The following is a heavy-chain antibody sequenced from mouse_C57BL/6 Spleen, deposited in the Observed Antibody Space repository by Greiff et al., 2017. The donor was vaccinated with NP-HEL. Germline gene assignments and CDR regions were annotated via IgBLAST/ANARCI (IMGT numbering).Heavy chain of an antibody. V-gene: IGHV1-81*01. J-gene: IGHJ2*01. D-gene: IGHD1-1*01. Sequence: QVQLQQSGAELVRPGASVKLSCKASGYTFTSYGISWVKQRTGQGLEWIGEIYPRSGNTNYNEKFKGKATLTADKSSSTAYMELRSLTSEDSAVCGGARRGASGSSYDFGCWGQGTTLTVSS. CDR2: IYPRSGNT. CDR3: ARRGASGSSYDFGC. CDR1: GYTFTSYG.